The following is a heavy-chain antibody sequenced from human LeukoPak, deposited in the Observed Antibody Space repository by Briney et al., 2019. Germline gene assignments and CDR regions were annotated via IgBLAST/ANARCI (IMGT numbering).Heavy chain of an antibody. V-gene: IGHV4-4*07. CDR1: GGSISSYY. D-gene: IGHD4-17*01. CDR3: ARMTTVTAHHYYYYGMDV. J-gene: IGHJ6*02. CDR2: IYTSGNT. Sequence: SETLSLNCTVSGGSISSYYWSWIRQPAGKGLEWIRRIYTSGNTNYNPSLKSRVTMSVDTSKNQFSLKLSSVTAADTAVYYCARMTTVTAHHYYYYGMDVWGQGTTVTVSS.